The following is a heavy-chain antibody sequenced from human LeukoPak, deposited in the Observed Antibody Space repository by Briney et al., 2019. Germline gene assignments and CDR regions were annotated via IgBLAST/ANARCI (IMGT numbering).Heavy chain of an antibody. CDR2: ISYDGSNK. D-gene: IGHD3-10*01. CDR3: CFGSGKGSYFDY. CDR1: GFTFSSYA. J-gene: IGHJ4*02. V-gene: IGHV3-30-3*01. Sequence: GGSLRLSCAASGFTFSSYAMHWVRQAPGKGLEWVAVISYDGSNKYYADSVKGRFTISRDNSKNTLYLHIRSLRPDDTAIYFCCFGSGKGSYFDYWGQGTRVTVSS.